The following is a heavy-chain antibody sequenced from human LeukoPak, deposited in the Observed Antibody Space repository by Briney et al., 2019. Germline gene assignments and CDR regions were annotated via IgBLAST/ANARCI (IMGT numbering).Heavy chain of an antibody. D-gene: IGHD2-8*01. CDR3: ACTFTNPNYYGMDV. CDR2: IYTSGST. CDR1: GGSISSYY. Sequence: SETLSLTCTVSGGSISSYYWSWIRQPAGKGLEWIGRIYTSGSTNYNPSLKSRVTISVDTSKNQFSLKLSSVTAADTAVYYCACTFTNPNYYGMDVWGQGTTVTVSS. V-gene: IGHV4-4*07. J-gene: IGHJ6*02.